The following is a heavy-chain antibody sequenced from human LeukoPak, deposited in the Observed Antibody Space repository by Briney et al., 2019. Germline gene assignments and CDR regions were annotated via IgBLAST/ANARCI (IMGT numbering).Heavy chain of an antibody. Sequence: ASVKVSCKASGYTFTSYYMHWVRQAPGQGLEWMGIINPSGGSTSYARKFQGRVTMTRDTSTSTVYMELSSLRSEDTAVHYCALSGSSTSFDYWGQGTLVTVSS. CDR1: GYTFTSYY. CDR2: INPSGGST. CDR3: ALSGSSTSFDY. V-gene: IGHV1-46*01. D-gene: IGHD1-26*01. J-gene: IGHJ4*02.